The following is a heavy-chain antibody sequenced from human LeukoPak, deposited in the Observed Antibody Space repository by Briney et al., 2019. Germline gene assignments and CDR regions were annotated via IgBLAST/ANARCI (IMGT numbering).Heavy chain of an antibody. Sequence: LSLTCAVSGGSISSGGYSWSWIRQPPGKGLEWVSGISWNSGSIGYADSVKGRFTISRDNAKNSLYLQMNSLRAEDTALYYCAKDMYTRGSSWFDYWGQGTLVTVSS. CDR1: GGSISSGGYS. J-gene: IGHJ4*02. CDR2: ISWNSGSI. CDR3: AKDMYTRGSSWFDY. V-gene: IGHV3-9*01. D-gene: IGHD6-13*01.